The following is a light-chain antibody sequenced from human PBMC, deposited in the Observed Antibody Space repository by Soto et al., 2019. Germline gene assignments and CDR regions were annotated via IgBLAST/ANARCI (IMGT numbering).Light chain of an antibody. CDR2: GAS. V-gene: IGKV3-15*01. CDR1: QSVSSN. CDR3: QQYNNWPPWT. J-gene: IGKJ1*01. Sequence: EIVMTQSPATLSVSPGERVTLSCRASQSVSSNLAWYQQKPGQPPRLLIYGASTRATGIPARFSGSGFGTEFTLTISSLQSEDFAVYHCQQYNNWPPWTFGQGTKVEIK.